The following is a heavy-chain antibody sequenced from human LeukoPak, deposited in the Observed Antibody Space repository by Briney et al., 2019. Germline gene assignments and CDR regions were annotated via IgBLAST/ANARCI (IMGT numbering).Heavy chain of an antibody. J-gene: IGHJ3*02. D-gene: IGHD3-10*01. CDR3: ARDKGGSGTYWRAFDI. CDR1: GYTFTGYY. V-gene: IGHV1-2*02. Sequence: VASVKVSCKASGYTFTGYYMHWVRQAPGQGLEWVGWINPNSCSTNYAQKLQGRGTMTRDTAITTAYMELSSLRSDDAAVYYGARDKGGSGTYWRAFDIWGQGTMVTVSS. CDR2: INPNSCST.